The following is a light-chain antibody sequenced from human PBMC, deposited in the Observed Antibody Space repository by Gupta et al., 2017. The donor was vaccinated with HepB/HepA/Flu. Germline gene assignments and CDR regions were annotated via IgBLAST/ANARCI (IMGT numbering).Light chain of an antibody. CDR1: QVIGNY. CDR2: YSS. Sequence: DIQMTQSPSSLSASVGDRVTITCRASQVIGNYLAWFQQKPGKVPKLLIYYSSNLQSWVPSRFSGSASGTDFTLTINNLQPEDVATYYCQKYNRAPFTFGPGTKVD. CDR3: QKYNRAPFT. V-gene: IGKV1-27*01. J-gene: IGKJ3*01.